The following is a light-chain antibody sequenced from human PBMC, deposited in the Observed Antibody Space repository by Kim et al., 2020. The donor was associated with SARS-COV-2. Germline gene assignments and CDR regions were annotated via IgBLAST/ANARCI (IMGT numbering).Light chain of an antibody. CDR1: NIRGKS. V-gene: IGLV3-21*04. Sequence: ANMNCGGANIRGKSENWCQQRPDQAAVLVIYYDYIRPAVFPERFSASSSGNTAALTIVRVEAEDEADYYCQVWDTGTYHVVFGGGTQLTVL. CDR3: QVWDTGTYHVV. CDR2: YDY. J-gene: IGLJ2*01.